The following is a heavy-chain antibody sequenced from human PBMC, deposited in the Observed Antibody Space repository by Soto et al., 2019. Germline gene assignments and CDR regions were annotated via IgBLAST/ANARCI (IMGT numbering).Heavy chain of an antibody. Sequence: EVQLVESGGGLVQPGGSLRVSCTASGLSVSSSYMSWVRQAPGKGLEWVSVIYKDGTTFYAESVQGRFTISRHNSKNTLYLQMNNLGADDTAVYYCARSYQRSGYMVDYYFDHWGQGTLVTVSS. CDR1: GLSVSSSY. CDR2: IYKDGTT. CDR3: ARSYQRSGYMVDYYFDH. J-gene: IGHJ4*02. D-gene: IGHD6-25*01. V-gene: IGHV3-53*04.